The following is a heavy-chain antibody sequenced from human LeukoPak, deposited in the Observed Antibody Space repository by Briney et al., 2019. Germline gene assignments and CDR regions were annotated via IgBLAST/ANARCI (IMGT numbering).Heavy chain of an antibody. CDR3: ARDRDYYNYFEY. J-gene: IGHJ4*02. D-gene: IGHD3-10*01. CDR2: IKHDGSEK. Sequence: GGSLRLSCAASGFTLSRYWMSWVRQAPGKGLEWVANIKHDGSEKYYVDPVKGRFTISRDNAKNSLYLQMNSLRGEDTAVYYCARDRDYYNYFEYWGQGTLVTVSS. CDR1: GFTLSRYW. V-gene: IGHV3-7*04.